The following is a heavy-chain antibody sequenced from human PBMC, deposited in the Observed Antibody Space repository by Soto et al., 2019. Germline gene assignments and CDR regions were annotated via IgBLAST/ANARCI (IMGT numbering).Heavy chain of an antibody. Sequence: QLQLQESGPGLVKPSETLSLTCTVSGGSISSSSYYWGWIRQPPGKGLEWTGSIYYSGSTYYNPSLKSRVTISVDTSKNQFSLKLSSVTAADTAVYYCARSLKSTYYYGMDVWGQGTTVTVSS. J-gene: IGHJ6*02. D-gene: IGHD4-17*01. CDR1: GGSISSSSYY. CDR2: IYYSGST. CDR3: ARSLKSTYYYGMDV. V-gene: IGHV4-39*01.